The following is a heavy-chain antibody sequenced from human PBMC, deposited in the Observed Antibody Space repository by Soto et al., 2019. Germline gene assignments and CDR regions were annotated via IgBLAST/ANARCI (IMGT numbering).Heavy chain of an antibody. CDR2: IYYSGST. V-gene: IGHV4-30-4*01. J-gene: IGHJ4*02. Sequence: PSETLSLTCTVSGGSISSGDYYWSWIRQPPGKGLEWIGYIYYSGSTYYNPSLKSRVTISVDTSKNQFSLKLSSVTAADTAVYYCASTYYNASSGPFDYWGQGTLVTSPQ. D-gene: IGHD3-22*01. CDR3: ASTYYNASSGPFDY. CDR1: GGSISSGDYY.